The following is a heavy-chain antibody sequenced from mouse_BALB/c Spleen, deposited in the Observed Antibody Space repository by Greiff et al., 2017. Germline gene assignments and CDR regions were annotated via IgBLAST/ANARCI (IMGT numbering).Heavy chain of an antibody. D-gene: IGHD2-14*01. CDR1: GYSITSGYY. J-gene: IGHJ3*01. CDR2: ISYDGSN. Sequence: ESGPGLVKPSQSLSLTCSVTGYSITSGYYWNWIRQFPGNKLEWMGYISYDGSNNYNPSLKNRISITRDTSKNQFFLKLNSVTTEDTATYYCARDYRYDDWFAYWGQGTLVTVSA. V-gene: IGHV3-6*02. CDR3: ARDYRYDDWFAY.